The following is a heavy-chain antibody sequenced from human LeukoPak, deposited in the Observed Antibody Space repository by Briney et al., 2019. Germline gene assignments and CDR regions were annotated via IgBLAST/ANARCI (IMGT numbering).Heavy chain of an antibody. D-gene: IGHD3-22*01. Sequence: ASVKVSCKASGYTFTSYGISWVRQAPGQGLEWMGWISAYNGNTNYAQKLQGRVTMTTDTSTSTAYMELRSLRSDDTAVYYCARDGLFSYCDSSGYGAFDIWGQGTMVTVSS. J-gene: IGHJ3*02. CDR2: ISAYNGNT. CDR3: ARDGLFSYCDSSGYGAFDI. V-gene: IGHV1-18*01. CDR1: GYTFTSYG.